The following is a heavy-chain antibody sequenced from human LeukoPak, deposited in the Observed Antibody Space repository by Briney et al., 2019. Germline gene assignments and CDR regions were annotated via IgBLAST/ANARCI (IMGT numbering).Heavy chain of an antibody. V-gene: IGHV3-30*19. CDR2: ISYDGSNK. J-gene: IGHJ4*02. CDR1: GFTFSSYG. Sequence: PGGSLRLSCAASGFTFSSYGMHWVRQAPGKGLEWVAVISYDGSNKYNVDSVEGRFTISRDNSKNTLYLQMNSLRAEDTAIYYCVRISSNWDYTFDYWGQGTLVTVSS. D-gene: IGHD1-1*01. CDR3: VRISSNWDYTFDY.